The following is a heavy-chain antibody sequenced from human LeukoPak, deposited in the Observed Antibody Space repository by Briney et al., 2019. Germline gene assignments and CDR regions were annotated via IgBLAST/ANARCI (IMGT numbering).Heavy chain of an antibody. Sequence: PGGSLRLSCAASGFTFSTFGISWVRQAPGKGLEWVSYISSTSDTIYYADSVRGRFTISRDNAKNSLYVQMNSLRAEDTAVYYCARDPDDTSGYYPDYWGLGTLVTVSS. CDR3: ARDPDDTSGYYPDY. CDR1: GFTFSTFG. J-gene: IGHJ4*02. CDR2: ISSTSDTI. D-gene: IGHD3-22*01. V-gene: IGHV3-48*04.